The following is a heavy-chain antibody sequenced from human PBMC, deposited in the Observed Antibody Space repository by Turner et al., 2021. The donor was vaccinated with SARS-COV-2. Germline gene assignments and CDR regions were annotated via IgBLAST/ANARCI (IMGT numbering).Heavy chain of an antibody. CDR2: FDPEDGET. V-gene: IGHV1-24*01. CDR3: ATAPPYCTNGVCPNWFDP. CDR1: GYTLIALS. Sequence: QVQLVQSGPAVKKPGASVKVSCKVSGYTLIALSMHWVRQAPGKGLEWMGGFDPEDGETIYAQKFQGRVTMTEDTSTDTAYMELSSLRSEDTAVYYCATAPPYCTNGVCPNWFDPWGQGTLVTVSS. J-gene: IGHJ5*02. D-gene: IGHD2-8*01.